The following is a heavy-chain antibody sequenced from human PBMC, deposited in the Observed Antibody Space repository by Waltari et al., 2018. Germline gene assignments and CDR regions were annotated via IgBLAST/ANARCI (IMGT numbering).Heavy chain of an antibody. CDR1: GGSISSGSYY. CDR3: ARVYYDSSGYYPSYYYCGMDV. Sequence: QVQLQESGPGLVKPSQTLSLTCTVLGGSISSGSYYWRWIRPPAGKGQEWIGRIYTSGSTKYNPSLKSRVTISVDTSKNQFSLKLSSVTAADTAVYYCARVYYDSSGYYPSYYYCGMDVWGQGTTVTVSS. CDR2: IYTSGST. J-gene: IGHJ6*02. V-gene: IGHV4-61*02. D-gene: IGHD3-22*01.